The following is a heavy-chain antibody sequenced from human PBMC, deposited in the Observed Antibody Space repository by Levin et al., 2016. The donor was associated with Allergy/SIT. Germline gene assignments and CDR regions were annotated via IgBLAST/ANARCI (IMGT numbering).Heavy chain of an antibody. D-gene: IGHD1-26*01. CDR2: IYPTDSRT. CDR1: GYSFTNYW. Sequence: GESLKISCKGSGYSFTNYWIGWVRQMPGKGLEWMGIIYPTDSRTTYSPSFQGQVTISADKSISTAFLQWSSLKASDTAIYYCARDAGGSYDYWGQGTLVTVSS. V-gene: IGHV5-51*01. CDR3: ARDAGGSYDY. J-gene: IGHJ4*02.